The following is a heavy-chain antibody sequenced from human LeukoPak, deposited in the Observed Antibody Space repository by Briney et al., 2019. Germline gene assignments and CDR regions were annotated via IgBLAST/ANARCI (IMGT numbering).Heavy chain of an antibody. J-gene: IGHJ4*02. Sequence: PGGSLRLSCGASGFTFKSCSMEWFRQAPGKGLEWVSYISTTSTIYYADSVKGRFTISRDSAKNSLYLQMNSLRDEDTAVYYCARERSPAGPLHYLDSWGQGTLVTVSS. CDR1: GFTFKSCS. D-gene: IGHD2-2*01. CDR2: ISTTSTI. CDR3: ARERSPAGPLHYLDS. V-gene: IGHV3-48*02.